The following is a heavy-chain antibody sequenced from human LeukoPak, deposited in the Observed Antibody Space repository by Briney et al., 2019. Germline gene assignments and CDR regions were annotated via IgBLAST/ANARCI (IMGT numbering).Heavy chain of an antibody. V-gene: IGHV3-48*03. Sequence: GGSLRLSCAASGFTFRVYEMQWVRQAPGKGLEWVSYISGRGDTIYYADSVKGRSTISRDNARNSLYLQMNSLRSEDTALYYCARGDYYGSQNYTYDIWGQGTMVTVSS. CDR2: ISGRGDTI. D-gene: IGHD3-10*01. CDR1: GFTFRVYE. CDR3: ARGDYYGSQNYTYDI. J-gene: IGHJ3*02.